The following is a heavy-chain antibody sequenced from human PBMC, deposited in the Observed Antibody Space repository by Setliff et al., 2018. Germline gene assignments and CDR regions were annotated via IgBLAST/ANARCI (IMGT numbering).Heavy chain of an antibody. CDR2: LDGDSGHI. D-gene: IGHD2-15*01. V-gene: IGHV3-21*01. CDR3: ARRIKEGNHFFDY. J-gene: IGHJ4*02. CDR1: GFTFIQYN. Sequence: PGGSLRLSCAASGFTFIQYNLNWVRQAPGKRLEWVSSLDGDSGHIYYADSLRGRFTISRDNAKNSLYLQMNSLRVEDTAVYYCARRIKEGNHFFDYWGQGTLVTVSS.